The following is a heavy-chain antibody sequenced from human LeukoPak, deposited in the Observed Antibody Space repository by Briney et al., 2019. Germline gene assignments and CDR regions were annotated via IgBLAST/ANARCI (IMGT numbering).Heavy chain of an antibody. CDR2: ISPSGST. D-gene: IGHD1-14*01. CDR1: GGSISSYY. J-gene: IGHJ6*03. V-gene: IGHV4-4*07. CDR3: ARDAPGGIYYMDV. Sequence: SETLSLTCAVSGGSISSYYWSWLRQPAGKGLEWIGRISPSGSTNYNPSLKSRVTMSVDTSKNQFSLKLTSVTAADTAVYYCARDAPGGIYYMDVWGKGTTVTVSS.